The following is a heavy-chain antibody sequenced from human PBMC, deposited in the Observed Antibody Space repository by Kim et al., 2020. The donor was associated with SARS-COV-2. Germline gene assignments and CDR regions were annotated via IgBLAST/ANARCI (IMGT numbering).Heavy chain of an antibody. V-gene: IGHV5-10-1*01. J-gene: IGHJ3*02. D-gene: IGHD3-10*01. CDR2: IDPSDSYT. Sequence: GESLKISCKGSGYSFTSYWISWVRQMPGKGLEWMGRIDPSDSYTNYSPSFQGHVTISADKSISTAYLQWSSLKASDTAMYYCASFGSAAFDIWGQGTMVTVSS. CDR3: ASFGSAAFDI. CDR1: GYSFTSYW.